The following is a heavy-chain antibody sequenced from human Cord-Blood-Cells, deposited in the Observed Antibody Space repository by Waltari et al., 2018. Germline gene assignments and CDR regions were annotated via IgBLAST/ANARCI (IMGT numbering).Heavy chain of an antibody. CDR1: GFPFSSYW. Sequence: EVQLVESGGGLVQPGGSLRLSCAASGFPFSSYWMSWVRKAPGKGLEWVANIKQDGSEKYYVDSVKGRFTISRDNAKNSLYLQMNSLRAEDTAVYYCASILRFLEWLYFDYWGQGTLVTVSS. D-gene: IGHD3-3*01. J-gene: IGHJ4*02. V-gene: IGHV3-7*01. CDR3: ASILRFLEWLYFDY. CDR2: IKQDGSEK.